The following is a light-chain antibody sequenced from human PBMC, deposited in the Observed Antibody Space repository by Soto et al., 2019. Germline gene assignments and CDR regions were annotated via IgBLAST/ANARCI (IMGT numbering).Light chain of an antibody. J-gene: IGKJ5*01. Sequence: VLTQSPGTLSLSPGERATLSCRASQSVSSSYLAWYQQKPGQAPRLLIYGASSRATGIPDRFSGSGSGTDFTLTISRLEPEDFAVYYCQQYGSSVVTFGQGTRLEIK. CDR1: QSVSSSY. CDR3: QQYGSSVVT. V-gene: IGKV3-20*01. CDR2: GAS.